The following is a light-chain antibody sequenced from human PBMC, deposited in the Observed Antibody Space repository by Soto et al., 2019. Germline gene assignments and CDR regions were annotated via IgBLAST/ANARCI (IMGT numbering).Light chain of an antibody. CDR2: DAS. V-gene: IGKV3-11*01. CDR1: QSVSSY. J-gene: IGKJ5*01. CDR3: QQRSNWPRSIT. Sequence: EIVLTQSPATLSLSPGERATLSCRASQSVSSYLAWYQQKAGQTPRLLIYDASNRATGIPARFSGSGSGTDFTLTISRLEPEDFAVYYCQQRSNWPRSITFGQGTRLEIK.